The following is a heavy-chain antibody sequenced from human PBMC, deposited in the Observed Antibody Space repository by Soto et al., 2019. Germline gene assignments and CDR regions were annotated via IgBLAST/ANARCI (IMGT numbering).Heavy chain of an antibody. J-gene: IGHJ4*02. CDR2: IRSKAYGGTT. CDR3: TRDNPIQLWLSLSDY. CDR1: GFTFGDYA. D-gene: IGHD5-18*01. Sequence: GGSLRLSCTASGFTFGDYAMSWFRQAPGKGLEWVGFIRSKAYGGTTEYAASVKGRFTISRDDSKSIAYLQMNSLKTEDTAVYYCTRDNPIQLWLSLSDYWGQGTLVTVSS. V-gene: IGHV3-49*03.